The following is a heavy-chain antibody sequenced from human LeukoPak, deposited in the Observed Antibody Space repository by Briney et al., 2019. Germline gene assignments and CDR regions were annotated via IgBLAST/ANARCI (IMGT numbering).Heavy chain of an antibody. J-gene: IGHJ4*02. CDR3: ARSLGFWSGYYDY. D-gene: IGHD3-3*01. CDR2: INHSGST. Sequence: PSETLSLTCGVYGASFSGYYWSWIRQHPGRGLEWIGAINHSGSTNYNPSLKSRVTISVDTSKNQFSLKLSSVTAADTAVYYCARSLGFWSGYYDYWGQGTLVTVSS. V-gene: IGHV4-34*01. CDR1: GASFSGYY.